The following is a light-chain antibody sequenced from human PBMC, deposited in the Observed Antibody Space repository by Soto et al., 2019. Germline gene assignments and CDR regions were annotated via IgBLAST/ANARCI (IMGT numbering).Light chain of an antibody. CDR3: CSYAGTYTVL. CDR2: EVS. Sequence: QSALTQPRSVSGSPGQSVTISCTGTSSDVGGYNYVSWYQQHPGKAPKLMIYEVSKRPSGAPDRFSGSKSGNTASLTLSGFQHQDEADYYCCSYAGTYTVLFGGGTKVTVL. CDR1: SSDVGGYNY. V-gene: IGLV2-11*01. J-gene: IGLJ2*01.